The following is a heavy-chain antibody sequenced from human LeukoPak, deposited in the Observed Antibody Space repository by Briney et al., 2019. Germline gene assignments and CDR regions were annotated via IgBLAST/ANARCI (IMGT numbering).Heavy chain of an antibody. Sequence: SETLSLTCTVSGGSISSSSYYWGWIRQPPGKGLEWIGSIYYSGSTYYNPSLKSRVTISVDTSKNQFSLKLSSVTAADTAVYYCAPRVYTLPSPTVWGQGTLVTVSS. J-gene: IGHJ4*02. CDR1: GGSISSSSYY. CDR3: APRVYTLPSPTV. CDR2: IYYSGST. D-gene: IGHD4-17*01. V-gene: IGHV4-39*01.